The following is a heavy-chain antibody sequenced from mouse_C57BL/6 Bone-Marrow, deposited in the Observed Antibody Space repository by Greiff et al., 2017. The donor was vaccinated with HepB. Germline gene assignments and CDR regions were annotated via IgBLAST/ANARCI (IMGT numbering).Heavy chain of an antibody. CDR2: IYPRSGNT. V-gene: IGHV1-81*01. J-gene: IGHJ4*01. Sequence: QVQLQQPGAELVRPGSSVKLSCKASGYTFTSYWMHWVKRRPIQGLEWIGEIYPRSGNTYYNEKFKGKATLTADKSSSTAYMELRSLTSEDSAVYFCARGDYEAMDYWGQGTSVTVSS. CDR3: ARGDYEAMDY. CDR1: GYTFTSYW.